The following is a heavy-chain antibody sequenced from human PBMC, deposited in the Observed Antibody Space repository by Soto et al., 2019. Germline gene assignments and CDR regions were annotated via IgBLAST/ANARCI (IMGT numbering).Heavy chain of an antibody. Sequence: ASVKVSCKASGGTFSSYAISWVRQAPGQGLEWMGGIIPIFGTTNYAQKFQGRVTITADESTSTAYMELSSLRSEDTAVYYCAREDSSGWYYFDYWGQGTLVTVSS. CDR2: IIPIFGTT. CDR1: GGTFSSYA. V-gene: IGHV1-69*13. CDR3: AREDSSGWYYFDY. J-gene: IGHJ4*02. D-gene: IGHD6-19*01.